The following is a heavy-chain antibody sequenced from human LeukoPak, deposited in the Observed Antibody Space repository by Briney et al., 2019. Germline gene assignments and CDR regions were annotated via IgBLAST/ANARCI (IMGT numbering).Heavy chain of an antibody. D-gene: IGHD2-15*01. CDR2: MSPATGET. V-gene: IGHV1-8*03. J-gene: IGHJ5*02. CDR3: ARTSRGVGFLVDP. Sequence: GSVQVSCKAAGYGFTNYDINWMRRASGQGREWLGWMSPATGETGYAEKFQGRITITSDTSISTAYMELSGLRSEDTAVYYCARTSRGVGFLVDPWGQGTLVTVSP. CDR1: GYGFTNYD.